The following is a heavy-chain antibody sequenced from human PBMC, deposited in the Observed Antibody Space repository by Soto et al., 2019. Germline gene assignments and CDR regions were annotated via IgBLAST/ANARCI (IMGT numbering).Heavy chain of an antibody. Sequence: GGSLRLSCAASGFTFSSYGMHWVRQAPGKGLEWVAVISYDGSNKYYADSVKGRFTISRDNSKNTLYLQMNSLRAEDTAVYYCARSMMATIRGLHYWREGPLAT. V-gene: IGHV3-30*03. CDR2: ISYDGSNK. CDR1: GFTFSSYG. D-gene: IGHD5-12*01. CDR3: ARSMMATIRGLHY. J-gene: IGHJ4*02.